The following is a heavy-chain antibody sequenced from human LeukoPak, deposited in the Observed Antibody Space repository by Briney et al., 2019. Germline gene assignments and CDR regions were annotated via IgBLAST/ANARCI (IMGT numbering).Heavy chain of an antibody. V-gene: IGHV4-39*01. CDR3: ASQRKTGEPYYFDY. CDR2: IYYSGST. Sequence: PSETLSLTCTVSGGSISSSSYYWGWIRQPPGKGLEWIGSIYYSGSTYYNPSLKSRVTISVDTSKNQFSLKLSSVTAADTAVYYCASQRKTGEPYYFDYWGQGTLVTVSS. D-gene: IGHD7-27*01. CDR1: GGSISSSSYY. J-gene: IGHJ4*02.